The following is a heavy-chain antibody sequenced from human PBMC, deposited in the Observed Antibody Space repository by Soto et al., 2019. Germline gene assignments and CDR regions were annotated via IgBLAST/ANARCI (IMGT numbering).Heavy chain of an antibody. CDR3: AADPRGYYDSSGYYYVHYYYGMDV. D-gene: IGHD3-22*01. J-gene: IGHJ6*02. V-gene: IGHV1-58*01. Sequence: GASVKVSCKASGFTFTSYAVQWVRQARGQRLEWIGWIVVGSGNTNYAQKFQERVTITRDMSTSTAYMELSSLRSEDTAVYYCAADPRGYYDSSGYYYVHYYYGMDVWGQGTTVTVSS. CDR2: IVVGSGNT. CDR1: GFTFTSYA.